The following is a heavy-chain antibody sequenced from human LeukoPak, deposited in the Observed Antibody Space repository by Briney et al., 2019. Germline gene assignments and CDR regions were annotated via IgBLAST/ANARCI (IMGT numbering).Heavy chain of an antibody. D-gene: IGHD1-14*01. CDR2: ISSNGADT. CDR1: RFAFSTYA. CDR3: ANYRKPQGLDY. V-gene: IGHV3-23*01. J-gene: IGHJ4*02. Sequence: GGSLRLSCAVSRFAFSTYAMTWVRQAPGQGLEYVSTISSNGADTYYADSVKGRFTISRDNSKNTLYMQMTSLRVEDTAVYYCANYRKPQGLDYWGQGTLVTVSS.